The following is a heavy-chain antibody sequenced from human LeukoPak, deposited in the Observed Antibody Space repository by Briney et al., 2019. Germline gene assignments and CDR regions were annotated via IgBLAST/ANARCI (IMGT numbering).Heavy chain of an antibody. D-gene: IGHD2-2*01. J-gene: IGHJ5*02. CDR3: TRGAGYCSSTTCSNWFDP. V-gene: IGHV4-34*01. CDR1: GGSFSGYY. Sequence: SETLSLTCAVSGGSFSGYYWTWIRQTTGKGVEWIGEINQSADTNYNPSLKSRVTMSVDTSKKHFSLKMPSVTAADTAFYFCTRGAGYCSSTTCSNWFDPWGQGTLVTVSS. CDR2: INQSADT.